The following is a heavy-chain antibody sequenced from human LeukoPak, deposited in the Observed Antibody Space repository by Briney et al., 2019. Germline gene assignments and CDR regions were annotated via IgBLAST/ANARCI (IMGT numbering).Heavy chain of an antibody. J-gene: IGHJ6*03. CDR2: IYYSGST. Sequence: QVQLQESGPGLVKPSQTLSLTCTVSGCSISSGDYYWSWIRQTPGKGLEWIGYIYYSGSTYYNPSLKSRVTISVDTSKNQFSVKLSSVTAADTAVYYCARNYSNKTYYYMDVWGKGTTVTVSS. V-gene: IGHV4-30-4*08. D-gene: IGHD6-13*01. CDR1: GCSISSGDYY. CDR3: ARNYSNKTYYYMDV.